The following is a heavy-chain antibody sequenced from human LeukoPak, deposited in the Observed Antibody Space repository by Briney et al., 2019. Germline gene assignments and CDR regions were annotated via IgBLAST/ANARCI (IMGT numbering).Heavy chain of an antibody. D-gene: IGHD3-10*01. CDR2: IKSKTDGGTT. CDR3: TTEPILLWFGELAYGMDV. CDR1: GFTFSNAW. V-gene: IGHV3-15*01. Sequence: RSGGSPRLSCAASGFTFSNAWMSWVRQAPGKGLEWVGRIKSKTDGGTTDYAAPVKGRFTISRDDSKNTLYLQMNSLKAEDTAVYYCTTEPILLWFGELAYGMDVWGQGTTVTVSS. J-gene: IGHJ6*02.